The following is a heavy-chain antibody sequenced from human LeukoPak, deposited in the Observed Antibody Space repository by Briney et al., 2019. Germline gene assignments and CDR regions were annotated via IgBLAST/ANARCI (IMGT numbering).Heavy chain of an antibody. J-gene: IGHJ4*02. V-gene: IGHV4-34*01. D-gene: IGHD5-18*01. CDR3: ARDVDTTSY. CDR2: INHSGST. Sequence: KPSETLSLTCAVYGGSFSGCYWNWIRQPPGKGLEWIGEINHSGSTNYDPSLKSRVTISVDTSKNQFSLKLSSVTAADTAVYYCARDVDTTSYWGQGTLVTVSS. CDR1: GGSFSGCY.